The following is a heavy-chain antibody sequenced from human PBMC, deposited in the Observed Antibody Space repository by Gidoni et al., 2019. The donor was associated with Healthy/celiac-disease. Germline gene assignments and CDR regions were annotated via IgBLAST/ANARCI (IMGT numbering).Heavy chain of an antibody. D-gene: IGHD3-10*01. Sequence: QVQLVQSGAEVKKPGASVKVSCTASGYTFTGYYMHWVRQAPGQGLEWMGWINPNSGGTNYAQKFQGWVTMTRDTSISTAYMELSRLRSDDTAVYYCARDWVVVRGVNNYYYYGMDVWGQGTTVTVSS. V-gene: IGHV1-2*04. CDR3: ARDWVVVRGVNNYYYYGMDV. CDR1: GYTFTGYY. J-gene: IGHJ6*02. CDR2: INPNSGGT.